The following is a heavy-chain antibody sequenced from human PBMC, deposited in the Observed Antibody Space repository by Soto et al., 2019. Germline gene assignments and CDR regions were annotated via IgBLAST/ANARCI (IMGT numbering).Heavy chain of an antibody. CDR3: AAGRRGAYGSYYYSLDV. Sequence: QVHLVQSGAEVKKPGSSVKVSCKASGGTFDDLVISWVRQAPGQGLEWMGGFIPIFTKSNDAQKFQGRVTITADKSTSTVYLDLSSLKSEDTAVFYCAAGRRGAYGSYYYSLDVWGQGTTVNVSS. CDR2: FIPIFTKS. J-gene: IGHJ6*02. V-gene: IGHV1-69*06. D-gene: IGHD3-16*01. CDR1: GGTFDDLV.